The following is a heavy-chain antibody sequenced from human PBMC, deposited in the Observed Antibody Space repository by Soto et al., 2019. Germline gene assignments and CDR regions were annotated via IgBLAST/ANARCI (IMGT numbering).Heavy chain of an antibody. D-gene: IGHD2-15*01. CDR1: GYTFTSYG. J-gene: IGHJ6*02. CDR2: ISAYNGNT. V-gene: IGHV1-18*01. CDR3: ARDRSSGGTGLYYYYGMDV. Sequence: GASVKVSCKASGYTFTSYGISWVRQAPGQGLEWMGWISAYNGNTNYAQKLQGRVTMTTDTSTSTAYMELRRLRSDDTAVYYCARDRSSGGTGLYYYYGMDVWGQGSTVTVSS.